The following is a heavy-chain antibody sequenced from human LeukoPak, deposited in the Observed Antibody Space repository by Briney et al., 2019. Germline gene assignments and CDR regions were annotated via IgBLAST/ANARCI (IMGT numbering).Heavy chain of an antibody. CDR2: ISAYNGNT. D-gene: IGHD6-19*01. Sequence: ASVKVSCKASGYTFTSYGISWVRQAPGQGLEWMGWISAYNGNTNYAQKFQGRVTMTRDTSISTAYMELSRLRSDDTAVYYCARRAIGAVAGAFDYWGQGTLVTVSS. V-gene: IGHV1-18*01. CDR1: GYTFTSYG. CDR3: ARRAIGAVAGAFDY. J-gene: IGHJ4*02.